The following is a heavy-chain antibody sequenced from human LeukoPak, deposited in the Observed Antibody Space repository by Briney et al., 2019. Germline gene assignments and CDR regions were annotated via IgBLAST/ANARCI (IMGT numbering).Heavy chain of an antibody. CDR1: GYAITSGGFS. J-gene: IGHJ5*01. Sequence: SQTLSLTCTVSGYAITSGGFSWNWIWQSPGKGLEWIGCIYDRGPAYYNPSLKSRFTISVDRPKNQFFLNVTSLTAADTAVYYCARSRQASGLFNSWGQGTLAVVSS. D-gene: IGHD3-10*01. CDR2: IYDRGPA. V-gene: IGHV4-30-2*06. CDR3: ARSRQASGLFNS.